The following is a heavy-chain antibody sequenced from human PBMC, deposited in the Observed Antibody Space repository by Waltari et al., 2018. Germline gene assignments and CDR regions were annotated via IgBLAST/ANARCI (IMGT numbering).Heavy chain of an antibody. CDR3: ARCEGGADSDYFDS. J-gene: IGHJ4*02. D-gene: IGHD1-26*01. CDR2: IIPILGIP. V-gene: IGHV1-69*02. Sequence: SWVRQARGQGLEWMGRIIPILGIPDYAQKFQGRFTITADESTSTASLELSSLRSEDTAVYYCARCEGGADSDYFDSWGQGTLVTVSS.